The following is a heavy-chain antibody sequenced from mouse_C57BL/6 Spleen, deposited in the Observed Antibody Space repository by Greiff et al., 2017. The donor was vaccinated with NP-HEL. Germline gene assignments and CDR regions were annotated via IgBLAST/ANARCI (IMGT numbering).Heavy chain of an antibody. D-gene: IGHD4-1*01. J-gene: IGHJ2*01. CDR1: GFTFSSYA. V-gene: IGHV5-9-1*02. CDR2: ISSGGAYI. CDR3: TRVGPNWDLDY. Sequence: EVHLVESGEGLVKPGGSLKLSCAASGFTFSSYAMSWVRQTPEKRLEWVAYISSGGAYIYYVDTVKGRFTISRDNARNTLYLQMSSLKSEDTAMYYCTRVGPNWDLDYWGQGTTLTVSS.